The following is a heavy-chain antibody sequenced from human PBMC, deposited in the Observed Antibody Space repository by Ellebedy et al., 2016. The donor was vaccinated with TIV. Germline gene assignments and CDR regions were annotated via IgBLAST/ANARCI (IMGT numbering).Heavy chain of an antibody. CDR1: GYTLTSYG. D-gene: IGHD6-19*01. CDR2: ISGLNGKT. Sequence: AASVKVSCNTSGYTLTSYGVSWVRQAPGQGLEWMGWISGLNGKTKYARTVQGRVTLTTDTAARTVYMELTSLRSDETAVYYCARDKTVGGTNWFDPWGQGTLVIVSS. V-gene: IGHV1-18*01. J-gene: IGHJ5*02. CDR3: ARDKTVGGTNWFDP.